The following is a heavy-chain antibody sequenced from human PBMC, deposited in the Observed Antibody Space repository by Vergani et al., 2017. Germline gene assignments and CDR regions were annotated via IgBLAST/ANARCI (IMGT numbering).Heavy chain of an antibody. V-gene: IGHV3-74*03. D-gene: IGHD3-10*01. CDR2: IKSDGSIT. CDR1: GFSFNSYW. Sequence: DVHLAESGGGFFQPGGSLRLSCSASGFSFNSYWMHWVRQVPGKGLLWVSRIKSDGSITAYADSVKGRFTISRDNSKNMLFLQMNNLRTEDTAIYYCAKQYFVSGNYLFDYLGQGTLVTVSS. CDR3: AKQYFVSGNYLFDY. J-gene: IGHJ4*02.